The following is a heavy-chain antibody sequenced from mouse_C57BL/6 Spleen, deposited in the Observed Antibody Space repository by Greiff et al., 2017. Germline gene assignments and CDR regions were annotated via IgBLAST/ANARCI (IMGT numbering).Heavy chain of an antibody. V-gene: IGHV1-26*01. CDR1: GYTITDYY. D-gene: IGHD1-1*01. CDR2: INPNNGGT. J-gene: IGHJ4*01. CDR3: AKGYYHIQMDY. Sequence: EVQLQQSGPELVKPGASVKISCKASGYTITDYYMNWVKQSHGKSLEWIGDINPNNGGTSYNQTFKGKATLTVDQSSSTAYMELRSLTTKDSSVYYCAKGYYHIQMDYWGQGTSVTVSS.